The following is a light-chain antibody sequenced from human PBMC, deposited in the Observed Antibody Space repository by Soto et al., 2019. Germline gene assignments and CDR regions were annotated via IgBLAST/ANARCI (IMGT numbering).Light chain of an antibody. CDR2: AAS. CDR1: QTISRN. CDR3: QEGRSAPLT. V-gene: IGKV1-39*01. J-gene: IGKJ4*01. Sequence: DLQMTQSPSSLSASVGDRVTITCQASQTISRNLNWYQHKPGKAPDLLSFAASNLQSGVPSRFSGSGSWADVTLTISSLQPKLFATYYWQEGRSAPLTFRGGPKVEIK.